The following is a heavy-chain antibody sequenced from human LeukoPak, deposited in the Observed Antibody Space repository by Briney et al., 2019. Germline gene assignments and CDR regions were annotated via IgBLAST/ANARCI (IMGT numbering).Heavy chain of an antibody. CDR3: AKGTSTVVTPNYYYYYSMDV. CDR2: IHVSGGT. J-gene: IGHJ6*03. CDR1: GASISSYY. D-gene: IGHD4-23*01. Sequence: SETLSLTCTVSGASISSYYWNWIRQSPGKGLEWIGYIHVSGGTSYDPSLKSRVTISIDTSKNQFSLRLSSVTAADTAVYYCAKGTSTVVTPNYYYYYSMDVWGKGTTVTVSS. V-gene: IGHV4-59*12.